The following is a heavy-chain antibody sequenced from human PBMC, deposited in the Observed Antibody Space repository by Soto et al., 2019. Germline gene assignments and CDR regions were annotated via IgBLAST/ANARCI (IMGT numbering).Heavy chain of an antibody. J-gene: IGHJ4*02. CDR2: IYYSGST. Sequence: QLQLQESGPGLVKPSETLSLTCTVSGGSISSSSYYWGWIRQPPGKGLEWIGGIYYSGSTYYNPSLKSRVTISVDTSKNQFSLKLSSVTAADTAVYYCARQAVALSRIDYWGQGTLVTVSS. D-gene: IGHD6-19*01. CDR1: GGSISSSSYY. V-gene: IGHV4-39*01. CDR3: ARQAVALSRIDY.